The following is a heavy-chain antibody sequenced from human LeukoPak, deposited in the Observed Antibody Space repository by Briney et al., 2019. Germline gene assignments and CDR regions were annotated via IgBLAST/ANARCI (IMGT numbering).Heavy chain of an antibody. CDR2: INPNSGYT. Sequence: ASVKVSCKASGYTFTGYYMHWVRQAPGQGLEWMGWINPNSGYTHSAQNFQGRLTMTRDTSTDTAYMELSSLRSDDTAVYYCARGSYYSDSSGYFDYWGQGTLVTVSS. J-gene: IGHJ4*02. V-gene: IGHV1-2*02. CDR1: GYTFTGYY. D-gene: IGHD3-22*01. CDR3: ARGSYYSDSSGYFDY.